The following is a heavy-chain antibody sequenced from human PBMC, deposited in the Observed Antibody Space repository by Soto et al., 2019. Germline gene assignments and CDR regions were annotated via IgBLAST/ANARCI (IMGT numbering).Heavy chain of an antibody. J-gene: IGHJ4*02. CDR2: ISAYNGNT. Sequence: ASVKVSCKASSYTFTSYSMSWVRQAPGQGLEWMGWISAYNGNTNYAQKLQGRVTMTTDTSTSTAYMELRSLRSDDTAVYYCARGPGIAAAGTISAYWGQGTLVTVSS. CDR3: ARGPGIAAAGTISAY. V-gene: IGHV1-18*01. D-gene: IGHD6-13*01. CDR1: SYTFTSYS.